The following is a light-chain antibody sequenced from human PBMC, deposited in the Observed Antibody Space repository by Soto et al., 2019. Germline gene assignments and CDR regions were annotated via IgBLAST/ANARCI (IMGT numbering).Light chain of an antibody. Sequence: QSALTQPRSVSGSPGQSVTISCTGTSSDVGGYNYVSWYQQDPGKAPKVMIYDVSKRPSGVPDRFSGSKSGNTASLTISGLQAEDEADYYCCSYAGSYIWVFGGGTKVTVL. CDR3: CSYAGSYIWV. V-gene: IGLV2-11*01. CDR2: DVS. J-gene: IGLJ3*02. CDR1: SSDVGGYNY.